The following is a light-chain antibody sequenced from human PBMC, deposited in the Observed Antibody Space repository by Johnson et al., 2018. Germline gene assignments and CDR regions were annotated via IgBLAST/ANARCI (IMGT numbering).Light chain of an antibody. Sequence: QSVLTQPHSVSAAPGQKVTISCSGSSSNIGNNYVSWYQQLPGTAPKLLIYENNKRPSGIPDRFSGSKSGTSATLGITGLQTGDEADYYCGTWDSSLSAGNVFGTGTKVTFL. J-gene: IGLJ1*01. CDR3: GTWDSSLSAGNV. CDR2: ENN. V-gene: IGLV1-51*02. CDR1: SSNIGNNY.